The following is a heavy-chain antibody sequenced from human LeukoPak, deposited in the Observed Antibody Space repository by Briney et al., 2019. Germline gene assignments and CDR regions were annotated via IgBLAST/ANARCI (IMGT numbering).Heavy chain of an antibody. J-gene: IGHJ4*02. D-gene: IGHD5-12*01. V-gene: IGHV1-2*02. CDR2: VNPNSGGT. CDR3: ARDDGGNTGYVNFDY. Sequence: GASVKVSCKASGYTFTTYYMHWVRQAPGQGLEWMGWVNPNSGGTNYAQKFQGRVTMTRDTSISTAYTELSRMRIDDTAVYYCARDDGGNTGYVNFDYWGQGTLVTVSS. CDR1: GYTFTTYY.